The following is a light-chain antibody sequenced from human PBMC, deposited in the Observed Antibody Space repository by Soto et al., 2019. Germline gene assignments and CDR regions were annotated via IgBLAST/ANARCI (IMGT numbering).Light chain of an antibody. CDR3: CSYSRTSPYV. J-gene: IGLJ1*01. CDR1: SNDVGAYNY. Sequence: QSVLTQPASVSGSPGQSITISCTGTSNDVGAYNYVSWYQHHPGKVPKLLIYDVTNRPSGVSDRFSGSKSGNTASLTISGLQAEDEADYYCCSYSRTSPYVFGTGTKLTVL. V-gene: IGLV2-14*03. CDR2: DVT.